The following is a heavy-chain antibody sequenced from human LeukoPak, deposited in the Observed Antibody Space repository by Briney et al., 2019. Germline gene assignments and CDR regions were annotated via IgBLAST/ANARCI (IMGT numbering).Heavy chain of an antibody. J-gene: IGHJ4*02. V-gene: IGHV3-66*01. D-gene: IGHD3-22*01. CDR2: IYSGGST. CDR3: ARLRDSSGYYFDY. Sequence: GGPLRLSCAASGFTVSSNYMSWVRQAPGKGLEWVSVIYSGGSTYYADSVKGRFTISRDNSKNTLYLQMNSLRAEDTAVYYCARLRDSSGYYFDYGGQGTLVTVSS. CDR1: GFTVSSNY.